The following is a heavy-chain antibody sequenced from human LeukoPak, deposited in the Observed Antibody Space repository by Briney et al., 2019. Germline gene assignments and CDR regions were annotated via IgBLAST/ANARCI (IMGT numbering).Heavy chain of an antibody. V-gene: IGHV3-7*01. Sequence: GGSLRLSCAASGFTFSSYWMSWVRQAPGKGLEWVANIKQDGSEKYYVDSAKGRFTISRDNAKNSLYLQMNSLRAEDTAVYYCARKDSSGYYDYWGQGTLVTVSS. CDR3: ARKDSSGYYDY. D-gene: IGHD3-22*01. CDR2: IKQDGSEK. CDR1: GFTFSSYW. J-gene: IGHJ4*02.